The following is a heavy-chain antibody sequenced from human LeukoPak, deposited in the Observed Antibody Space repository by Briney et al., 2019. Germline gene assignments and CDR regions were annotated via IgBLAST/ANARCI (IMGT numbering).Heavy chain of an antibody. CDR1: GYTFSGFY. Sequence: ASVKVSCKASGYTFSGFYIHWVRQAPGQGLEWMGWVYSDSGDANYAQKFQGCVTMTRDTSISTAYMELSRLTSDDTAVYYCARSAGSAFFDYWGQGTLVTVSS. CDR3: ARSAGSAFFDY. D-gene: IGHD2-15*01. J-gene: IGHJ4*02. V-gene: IGHV1-2*04. CDR2: VYSDSGDA.